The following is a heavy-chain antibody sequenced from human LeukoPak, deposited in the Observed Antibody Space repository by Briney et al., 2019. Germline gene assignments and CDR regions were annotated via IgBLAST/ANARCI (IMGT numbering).Heavy chain of an antibody. D-gene: IGHD3-10*01. CDR2: INWNGGST. CDR3: ARGPYGSGSYYSPSDF. J-gene: IGHJ4*02. CDR1: GFSLDDYV. Sequence: GGSLRLSCAASGFSLDDYVMSWVRQGPGKALEWVSGINWNGGSTDYADSVKGRFTISRDNAKNSLYLQVNSLRAEDTALYFCARGPYGSGSYYSPSDFWGQGTLVTVSS. V-gene: IGHV3-20*04.